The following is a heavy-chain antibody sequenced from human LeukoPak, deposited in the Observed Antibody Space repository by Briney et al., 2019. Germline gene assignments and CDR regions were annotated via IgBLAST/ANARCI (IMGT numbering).Heavy chain of an antibody. V-gene: IGHV1-2*02. CDR1: GYTFIDYY. CDR2: LNPNSGVT. J-gene: IGHJ5*02. Sequence: ASVKVSCKPSGYTFIDYYLHWVRQAPGQGLEWMGWLNPNSGVTNYAQTFQGRVTMTRDTSMRTAYMELSRLRSDDTAVYYCARSRMTTIGWFDPWGQGTLVTVAS. CDR3: ARSRMTTIGWFDP. D-gene: IGHD4-17*01.